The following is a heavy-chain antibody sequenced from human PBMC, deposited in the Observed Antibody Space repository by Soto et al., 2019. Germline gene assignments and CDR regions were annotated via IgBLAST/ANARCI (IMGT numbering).Heavy chain of an antibody. CDR3: AKDDRAAMITFGGVIG. J-gene: IGHJ4*02. CDR2: ISGSGGST. Sequence: GGSLRLSCAASGFTFSSYAMSWVRQAPGKGLEWVSAISGSGGSTYYADSVKGRFTISRDNSKNTLYLQMNSLRAEDTAVYYCAKDDRAAMITFGGVIGWGQGTLVTVSS. CDR1: GFTFSSYA. D-gene: IGHD3-16*02. V-gene: IGHV3-23*01.